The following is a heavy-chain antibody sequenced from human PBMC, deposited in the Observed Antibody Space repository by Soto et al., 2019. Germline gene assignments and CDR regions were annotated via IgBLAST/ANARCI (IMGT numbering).Heavy chain of an antibody. J-gene: IGHJ4*02. CDR2: IYSGGYT. CDR1: GFTVSNNY. V-gene: IGHV3-53*01. D-gene: IGHD3-10*01. Sequence: EVQLVESGGGLIQPGGSLRLSCAVSGFTVSNNYMSWVRQAPGKGLEGVSVIYSGGYTAYGDSVKGRFTISRDNSNNPLFLQRNSRGAADRAVFYCATSPGGGGYWGQGTLVTVSS. CDR3: ATSPGGGGY.